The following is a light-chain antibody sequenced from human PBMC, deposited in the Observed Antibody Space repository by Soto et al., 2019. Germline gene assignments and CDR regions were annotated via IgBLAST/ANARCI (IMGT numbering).Light chain of an antibody. Sequence: IQLTQSPSSLSASVGDRVTITCRASQGISSFLAWYQQKPGKAPKLLIYGASTLQSGVPSRFSGSGSGTDFTLTIVSLHPEDFATYYCQQLNSFPIPSGPGTKVDIK. CDR1: QGISSF. CDR3: QQLNSFPIP. CDR2: GAS. J-gene: IGKJ3*01. V-gene: IGKV1-9*01.